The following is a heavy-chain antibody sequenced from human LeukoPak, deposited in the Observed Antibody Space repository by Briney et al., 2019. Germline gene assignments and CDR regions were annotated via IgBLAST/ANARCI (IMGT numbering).Heavy chain of an antibody. D-gene: IGHD3-16*02. CDR2: ISAYNGNT. V-gene: IGHV1-18*01. Sequence: ASVKVSCKASGYTFTSYGISWVRQAPGQGLEWMGWISAYNGNTNYAQKLQGRVTMTTDTSTSTAYMELRSLRSDDTAVYYCARDSDVWGSYRWVDYWGQGTLVTVSS. CDR1: GYTFTSYG. CDR3: ARDSDVWGSYRWVDY. J-gene: IGHJ4*02.